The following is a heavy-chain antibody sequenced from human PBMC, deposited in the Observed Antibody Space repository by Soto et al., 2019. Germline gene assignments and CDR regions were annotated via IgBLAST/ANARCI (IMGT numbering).Heavy chain of an antibody. V-gene: IGHV3-21*01. Sequence: GSLRLSCAASGFTFSSYSMNWVRQAPGKGLEWVSSISSSSSYIYYADSVKGRFTISRDNAKNSLYLQMNSLRAEDTAVYYCARDNIAAAAGPYYYYYGMDVWGQGTTVTVSS. CDR3: ARDNIAAAAGPYYYYYGMDV. CDR1: GFTFSSYS. D-gene: IGHD6-13*01. CDR2: ISSSSSYI. J-gene: IGHJ6*02.